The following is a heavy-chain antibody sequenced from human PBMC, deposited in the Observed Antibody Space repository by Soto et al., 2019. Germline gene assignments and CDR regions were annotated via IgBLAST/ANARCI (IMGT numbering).Heavy chain of an antibody. Sequence: QVQLVQSGAEVKKPGASVKVSCKASGYTFTSYAMHWLPRAPGKGLEWMGWINAGNGNTKYSQKFQGRVTITRDTSASTAYMELSSLRSEDTAVYYCARNARAAAAGTSVYWGQGTLVTVSS. D-gene: IGHD6-13*01. CDR1: GYTFTSYA. V-gene: IGHV1-3*01. CDR3: ARNARAAAAGTSVY. J-gene: IGHJ4*02. CDR2: INAGNGNT.